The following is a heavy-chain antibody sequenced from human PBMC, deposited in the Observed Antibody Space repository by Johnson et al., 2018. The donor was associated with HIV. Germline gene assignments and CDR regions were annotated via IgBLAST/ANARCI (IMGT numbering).Heavy chain of an antibody. CDR1: GFTFSSYW. V-gene: IGHV3-74*01. D-gene: IGHD1-26*01. CDR3: AREPALVGANGGWGAFDI. J-gene: IGHJ3*02. Sequence: VHLVESGGGLVQPGGSLRLSCAASGFTFSSYWMHWVRQAPGKGLVWVSRINSDGSTTSYADSVKGRFTISRDNAKNTLYLQMNRLRAEDTAVYYCAREPALVGANGGWGAFDIWGQGTMVTVSS. CDR2: INSDGSTT.